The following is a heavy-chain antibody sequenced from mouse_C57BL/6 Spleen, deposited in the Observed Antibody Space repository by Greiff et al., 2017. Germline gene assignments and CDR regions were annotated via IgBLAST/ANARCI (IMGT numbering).Heavy chain of an antibody. D-gene: IGHD1-1*01. CDR2: INPSTGGT. CDR1: GYSFTGYY. Sequence: VQLQQSGPELVKPGASVKISCKASGYSFTGYYMNWVKQSPEKSLEWIGEINPSTGGTTYNQKFKAKATLTVDKSSSTAYMQLKSLTSEDSAVYYCAMRGFLRGAYWGQGTLVTVSA. CDR3: AMRGFLRGAY. V-gene: IGHV1-42*01. J-gene: IGHJ3*01.